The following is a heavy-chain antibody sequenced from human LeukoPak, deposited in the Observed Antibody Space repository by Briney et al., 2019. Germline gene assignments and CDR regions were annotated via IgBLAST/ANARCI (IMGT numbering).Heavy chain of an antibody. D-gene: IGHD5-18*01. Sequence: ASVKVSCKASGYTFTGYYMHWVRQAPGQGLEWMGRINPNSGGTNYAQKFQGRVTMTRDTSISTAYMELSRLRSDDTAVYYCAKSRYSYGYADYWGQGTLVTVSS. CDR3: AKSRYSYGYADY. V-gene: IGHV1-2*06. CDR1: GYTFTGYY. CDR2: INPNSGGT. J-gene: IGHJ4*02.